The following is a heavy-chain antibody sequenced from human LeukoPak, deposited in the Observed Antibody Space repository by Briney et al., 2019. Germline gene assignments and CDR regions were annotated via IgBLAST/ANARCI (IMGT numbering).Heavy chain of an antibody. CDR2: INPNSGGT. D-gene: IGHD3-10*01. CDR1: GYTFIGYY. V-gene: IGHV1-2*02. Sequence: ASVKDSCKATGYTFIGYYIHGVRQAPGQGLEWMGWINPNSGGTYYAQSFQDRVTMTRDTSISTAYMELSRLRSDDTAVYYCARAALGVWFGEPLGGPTEYWGQGTLVTVSS. J-gene: IGHJ4*02. CDR3: ARAALGVWFGEPLGGPTEY.